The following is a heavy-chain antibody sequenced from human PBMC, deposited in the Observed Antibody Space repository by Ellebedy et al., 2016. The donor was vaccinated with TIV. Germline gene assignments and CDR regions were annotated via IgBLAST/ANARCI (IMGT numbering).Heavy chain of an antibody. CDR1: GYTFTSYG. CDR2: IIPIFGTA. Sequence: AASVKVSCKASGYTFTSYGISWVRQAPGQGLEWMGGIIPIFGTANYAQKFQGRVTITADESTSTAYMELSSLRSEDTAVYYCARSDSSHPFDYWGQGTLVTVSS. V-gene: IGHV1-69*13. J-gene: IGHJ4*02. CDR3: ARSDSSHPFDY. D-gene: IGHD6-13*01.